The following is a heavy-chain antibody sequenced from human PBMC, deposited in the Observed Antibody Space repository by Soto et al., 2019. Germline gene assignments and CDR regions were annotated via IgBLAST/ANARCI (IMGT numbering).Heavy chain of an antibody. CDR3: TTQTSTPPSPKP. D-gene: IGHD4-17*01. V-gene: IGHV3-15*01. CDR1: GFTFSNAW. J-gene: IGHJ5*02. CDR2: INSKTDGGTT. Sequence: EVQLVESGGGLVKPGGSLRLSCAASGFTFSNAWMSWVRQAPGKGLELVGRINSKTDGGTTDYAAPVKGRFTISRDDSKNTLYLQMNRLKTEDTAVYYCTTQTSTPPSPKPWGQGTLVTVAS.